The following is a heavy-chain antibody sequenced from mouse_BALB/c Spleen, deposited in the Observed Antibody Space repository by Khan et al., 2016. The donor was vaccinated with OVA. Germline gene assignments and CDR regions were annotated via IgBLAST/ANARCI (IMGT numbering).Heavy chain of an antibody. CDR3: TRNDYDRGGRYAMDY. Sequence: QIQLVQSGPELKKPGETVKISCKASGYTFTDYSMQWVKQAPGKGLKWVGWINTETGEPTYADDFKGRFAFSLETSASTAYLQIKNLKNEDTVTYYVTRNDYDRGGRYAMDYWGQGTSVTVSS. J-gene: IGHJ4*01. CDR1: GYTFTDYS. V-gene: IGHV9-2-1*01. CDR2: INTETGEP. D-gene: IGHD2-4*01.